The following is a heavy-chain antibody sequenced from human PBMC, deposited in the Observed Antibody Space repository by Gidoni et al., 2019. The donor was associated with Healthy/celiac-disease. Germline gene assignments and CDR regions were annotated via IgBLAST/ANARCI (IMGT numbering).Heavy chain of an antibody. CDR1: GFTFRSYS. CDR3: ARDRVYDSSGYYYY. Sequence: EVQLLASGGGLVKPGGSLRLSCAASGFTFRSYSMNWVRQAPGKGLEWVSSISSSSSYIYYADSVKGRFTISRDNAKNSLYLQMNSLRAEDTAVYYCARDRVYDSSGYYYYWGQGTLVTVSS. CDR2: ISSSSSYI. D-gene: IGHD3-22*01. J-gene: IGHJ4*02. V-gene: IGHV3-21*01.